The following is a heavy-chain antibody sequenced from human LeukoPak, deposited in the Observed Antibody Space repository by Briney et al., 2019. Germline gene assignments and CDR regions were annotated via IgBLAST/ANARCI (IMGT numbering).Heavy chain of an antibody. D-gene: IGHD5-24*01. CDR1: GYSFTSYW. J-gene: IGHJ4*02. V-gene: IGHV5-51*01. CDR3: ARLIGRDGYNGVFDY. Sequence: GESLKISCKGSGYSFTSYWIGLVRQMPGKGLEGMGIIYPGGSDTRYSPSFQGQVTISADKSISTAYLQWSSLKASDTAMYYCARLIGRDGYNGVFDYWGQGTLVTVSS. CDR2: IYPGGSDT.